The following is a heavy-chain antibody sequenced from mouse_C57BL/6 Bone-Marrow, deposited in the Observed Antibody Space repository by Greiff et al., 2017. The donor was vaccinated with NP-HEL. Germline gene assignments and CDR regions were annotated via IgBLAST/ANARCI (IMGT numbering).Heavy chain of an antibody. CDR2: IWTGGGT. CDR1: GFSLTSYA. J-gene: IGHJ4*01. CDR3: ARESVYTYYYAMDY. V-gene: IGHV2-9-1*01. Sequence: VQRVESGPGLVAPSQSLSITCTVSGFSLTSYAISWVRPPPGKGLEWLGVIWTGGGTNYNSALKSRLSISKDNSKSQVFLKMNSLQTDDTARYYCARESVYTYYYAMDYWGQGTSVTVSS. D-gene: IGHD5-1-1*01.